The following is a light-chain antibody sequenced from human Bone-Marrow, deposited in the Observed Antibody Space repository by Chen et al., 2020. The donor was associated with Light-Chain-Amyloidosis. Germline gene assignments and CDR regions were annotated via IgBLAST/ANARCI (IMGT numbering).Light chain of an antibody. CDR3: QSADSSGTYEVI. Sequence: SYALTQPPSVSGSPGQPARITCSGDDLPTKYAYWYQQKPGQAPVLVIHRDTERPSGISERFSGSSSGTTATLTISGVQAEDEADYHCQSADSSGTYEVIFGGGTKLTVL. CDR2: RDT. V-gene: IGLV3-25*03. J-gene: IGLJ2*01. CDR1: DLPTKY.